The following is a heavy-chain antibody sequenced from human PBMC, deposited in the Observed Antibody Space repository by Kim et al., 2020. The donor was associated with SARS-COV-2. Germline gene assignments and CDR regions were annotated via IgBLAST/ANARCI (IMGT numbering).Heavy chain of an antibody. D-gene: IGHD6-13*01. CDR1: GFTFSSYW. CDR3: ARVGPDSSSWYYLRYFDL. Sequence: GGSLRLSCAASGFTFSSYWMSWVRQAPGKGLEWVANIKQDGSEKYYVDSVKGRFTISRDNAKNSLYLQMNSLRAEDTAVYYCARVGPDSSSWYYLRYFDLWGRGTLVTVAS. J-gene: IGHJ2*01. V-gene: IGHV3-7*03. CDR2: IKQDGSEK.